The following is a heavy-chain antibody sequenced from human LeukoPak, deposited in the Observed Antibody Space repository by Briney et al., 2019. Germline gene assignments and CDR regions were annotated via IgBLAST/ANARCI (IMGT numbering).Heavy chain of an antibody. CDR3: TRWDSGVYYSFGLDV. D-gene: IGHD3-10*01. Sequence: GGSLRLSCAASGFTFSDSAIHWVRQASGKGLEWVGRIRSKVNKYATAYAASVKGRFTISRDESKNTAYLQMNSLTTEDTAVYYCTRWDSGVYYSFGLDVWAKGPRSPSP. J-gene: IGHJ6*02. CDR1: GFTFSDSA. V-gene: IGHV3-73*01. CDR2: IRSKVNKYAT.